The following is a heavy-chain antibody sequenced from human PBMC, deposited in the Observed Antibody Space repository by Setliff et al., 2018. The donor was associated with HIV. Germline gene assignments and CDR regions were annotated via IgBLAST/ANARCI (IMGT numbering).Heavy chain of an antibody. V-gene: IGHV3-64D*08. Sequence: GALRLSCSSYGFTFSSFSMHWVRQAPGKGLQYVAGINGNGQTTYYGDSVKGRFTISRDNSKNTLSLQLNSLRPEDTAMYHCVRDFEYWSGVFVWGYFHLWGQGTPVTVSS. CDR3: VRDFEYWSGVFVWGYFHL. CDR1: GFTFSSFS. J-gene: IGHJ4*02. D-gene: IGHD3-3*01. CDR2: INGNGQTT.